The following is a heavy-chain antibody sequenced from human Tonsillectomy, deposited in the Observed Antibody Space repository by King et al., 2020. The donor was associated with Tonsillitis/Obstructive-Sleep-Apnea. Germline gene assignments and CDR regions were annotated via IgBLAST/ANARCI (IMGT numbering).Heavy chain of an antibody. J-gene: IGHJ6*02. V-gene: IGHV3-23*04. CDR3: AREWHIVVVTRDGMDV. Sequence: VQLVESGGGLVQPGGSLRLSCAASGFTFSSYAMSWVRQAPGKGLEWVSGIRGNGGSTCYADSVKGRFTISRDNSKNTLYLQMNSLRAEDTALYYCAREWHIVVVTRDGMDVWGQGTTVTVSS. D-gene: IGHD2-21*02. CDR2: IRGNGGST. CDR1: GFTFSSYA.